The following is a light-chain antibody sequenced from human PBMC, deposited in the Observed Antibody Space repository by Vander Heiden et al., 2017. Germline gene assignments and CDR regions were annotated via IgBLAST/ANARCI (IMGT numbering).Light chain of an antibody. J-gene: IGKJ1*01. Sequence: DIQMTQSPSTLSASVGDRLTITCRASQSVGSWVAWYQQKPGRAPRPLIFKASTLQSGVPSRISGSGSGNEFTLTISSLQPDDFATYYCQQYNGYPTFGQGTKVEIK. CDR3: QQYNGYPT. V-gene: IGKV1-5*03. CDR1: QSVGSW. CDR2: KAS.